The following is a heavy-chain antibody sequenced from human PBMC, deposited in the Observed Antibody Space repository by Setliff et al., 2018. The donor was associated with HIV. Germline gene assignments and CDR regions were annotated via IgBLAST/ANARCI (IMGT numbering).Heavy chain of an antibody. Sequence: ASVKVSCKASGGTFSSYAISWVRQAPGKGLEWKGGFDPEDGETSYAQKFQGRVTMTEDTSTDTAYMELSSLRSEDTAVYYCATARSSGRYGYYYYMDVWGKGTTVTVSS. D-gene: IGHD1-26*01. V-gene: IGHV1-24*01. CDR1: GGTFSSYA. J-gene: IGHJ6*03. CDR2: FDPEDGET. CDR3: ATARSSGRYGYYYYMDV.